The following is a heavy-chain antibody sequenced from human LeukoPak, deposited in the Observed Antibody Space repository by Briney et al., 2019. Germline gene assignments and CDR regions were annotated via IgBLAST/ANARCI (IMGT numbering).Heavy chain of an antibody. CDR2: INHSGST. V-gene: IGHV4-34*01. J-gene: IGHJ3*02. D-gene: IGHD6-13*01. Sequence: PSETLSLTCAVYGGSFSGYYWSWIRQPPGKGLEWIGEINHSGSTNYNPSLKSRVTISVDTSKNQFSLKLSSVTAADTAVYYCARYSSSWYTSAFDIWGQGTMVTVSS. CDR1: GGSFSGYY. CDR3: ARYSSSWYTSAFDI.